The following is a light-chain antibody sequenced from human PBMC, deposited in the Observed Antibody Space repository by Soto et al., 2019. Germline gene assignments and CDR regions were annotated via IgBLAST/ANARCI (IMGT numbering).Light chain of an antibody. J-gene: IGLJ2*01. CDR3: AAWDDSLSGVV. V-gene: IGLV1-47*01. CDR2: RNN. CDR1: SSNIGSNY. Sequence: QSVLTQPPSASGTPGQRVTISCSGSSSNIGSNYVYWYQQLPGMAPKLLIYRNNQRPSGVPDRFSGSKSGTSASLAISGLRSEDEAHYYCAAWDDSLSGVVFGGGTKLTVL.